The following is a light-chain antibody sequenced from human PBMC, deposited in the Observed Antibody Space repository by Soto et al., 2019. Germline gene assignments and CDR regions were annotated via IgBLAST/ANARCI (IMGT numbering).Light chain of an antibody. Sequence: EIVLTQSPATLSLSPGERATLSCRASQSVNSFLAWYQQKPGQAPRLLIYDASSRATGIPARFSGSGSGTDFTLTISSLEPEDFAVYYCQHYGSSPPYTFGQGTKLEIK. CDR3: QHYGSSPPYT. V-gene: IGKV3-11*01. CDR1: QSVNSF. CDR2: DAS. J-gene: IGKJ2*01.